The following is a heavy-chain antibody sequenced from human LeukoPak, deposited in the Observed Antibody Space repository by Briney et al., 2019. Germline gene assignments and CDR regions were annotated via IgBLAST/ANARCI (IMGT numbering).Heavy chain of an antibody. CDR1: AVSISSYY. CDR3: ARHVEVAPAARYDALDI. V-gene: IGHV4-4*09. D-gene: IGHD2-2*01. CDR2: IYTSGST. J-gene: IGHJ3*02. Sequence: PSETLSLTCTVSAVSISSYYWSWIRQPPGKGLEWIGYIYTSGSTTYNPSPKSRVTISVDTSNNQFSLKLSSVTAADRAVYYCARHVEVAPAARYDALDIWGQGTMDTVSS.